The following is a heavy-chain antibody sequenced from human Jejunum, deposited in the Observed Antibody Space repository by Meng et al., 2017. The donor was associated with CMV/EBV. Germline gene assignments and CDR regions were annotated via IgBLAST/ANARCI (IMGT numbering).Heavy chain of an antibody. Sequence: VQNVMHCVRQGPGKGLEWVALIWWDGGSTYYADSVKGRFTISRDITKNSLYLQMNSLRTEDTALYYCAKGRRIVGLTGDAFDVWGQGTRVTVSS. V-gene: IGHV3-43*01. CDR3: AKGRRIVGLTGDAFDV. CDR1: VQNV. D-gene: IGHD1-26*01. J-gene: IGHJ3*01. CDR2: IWWDGGST.